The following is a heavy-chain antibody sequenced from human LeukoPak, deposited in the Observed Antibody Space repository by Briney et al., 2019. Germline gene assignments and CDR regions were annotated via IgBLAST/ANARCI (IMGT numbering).Heavy chain of an antibody. V-gene: IGHV1-69*05. CDR3: ARPIAAAGNDAFDI. CDR2: IIPIFGTA. D-gene: IGHD6-13*01. CDR1: GGTFSSYA. Sequence: SVKISCKASGGTFSSYAISWVRQAPGQPLEWMGRIIPIFGTANYAQKFQGRVTITTDESTSTAYMELSSLRSDDTAVYYCARPIAAAGNDAFDIWGQGTMVSVSS. J-gene: IGHJ3*02.